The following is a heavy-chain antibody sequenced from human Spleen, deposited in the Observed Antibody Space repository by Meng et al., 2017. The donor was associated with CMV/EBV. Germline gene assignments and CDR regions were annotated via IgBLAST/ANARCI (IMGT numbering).Heavy chain of an antibody. CDR3: AIIEMATPDY. V-gene: IGHV3-30*02. D-gene: IGHD5-24*01. CDR1: GFTFSDYG. Sequence: GESLKISCAASGFTFSDYGIHWVRQPPGKGLEWVAFIWCEGRTKYYVDSVKGRFTISRDNSKNTLYLQMNSLRAEDTAVYYCAIIEMATPDYWGQGTLVTVSS. CDR2: IWCEGRTK. J-gene: IGHJ4*02.